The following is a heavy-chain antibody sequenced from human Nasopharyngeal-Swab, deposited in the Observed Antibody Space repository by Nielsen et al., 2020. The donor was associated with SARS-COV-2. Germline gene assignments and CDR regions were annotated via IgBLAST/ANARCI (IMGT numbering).Heavy chain of an antibody. CDR1: GFCFVDYA. CDR3: TRVLVAAGPMLDY. Sequence: GGSLRISCTATGFCFVDYAMSWFRQAPGKGLEWIAFIRSNIHGGTTEYAASVRGRFVMSRDDSKLIAYLLLNSLKTEDTGVYYCTRVLVAAGPMLDYWGQGTLVTVSS. CDR2: IRSNIHGGTT. D-gene: IGHD6-13*01. V-gene: IGHV3-49*03. J-gene: IGHJ4*02.